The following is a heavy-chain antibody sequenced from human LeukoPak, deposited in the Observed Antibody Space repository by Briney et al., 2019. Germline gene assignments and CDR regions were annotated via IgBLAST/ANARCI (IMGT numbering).Heavy chain of an antibody. V-gene: IGHV3-11*01. Sequence: PGGSLRLSCAASGFTFSDYYMSWIRQAPGKGLEWVSYISSSGSTIYYADSVKGRFTISRDNAKNSLYLQMNSLRAEDTAVYYCARVHRGSRRSYRQYYFDYWGQGTLVTVSS. J-gene: IGHJ4*02. D-gene: IGHD3-16*01. CDR2: ISSSGSTI. CDR3: ARVHRGSRRSYRQYYFDY. CDR1: GFTFSDYY.